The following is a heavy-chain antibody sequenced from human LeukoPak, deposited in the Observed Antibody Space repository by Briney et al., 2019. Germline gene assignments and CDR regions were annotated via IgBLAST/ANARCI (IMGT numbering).Heavy chain of an antibody. V-gene: IGHV4-34*01. D-gene: IGHD6-19*01. CDR3: ARNGSYSSGWYGRFDY. CDR1: GGSFRGYF. CDR2: INHSGST. Sequence: SEALSLTCAVYGGSFRGYFWSWIRQPPGKGLAWIGEINHSGSTNYKPPLQSRVTISVDTSNHQFSLKLSSVTAADTAVYYCARNGSYSSGWYGRFDYCGQGTLVSVSS. J-gene: IGHJ4*02.